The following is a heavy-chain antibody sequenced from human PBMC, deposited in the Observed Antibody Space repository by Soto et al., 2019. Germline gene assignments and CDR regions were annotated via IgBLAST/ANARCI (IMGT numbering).Heavy chain of an antibody. CDR1: GGTFSSYAI. CDR3: ARADDSGDSYWYFDL. Sequence: QVQLVQSGAEVKKPGSSVKVSCKASGGTFSSYAISWVRQAPGKGLEWMGYVYSSGSTYYNPSIESRVTISIVTSKDQFSLKLSSVTAAETAVYYCARADDSGDSYWYFDLWGRGTLVTVSS. CDR2: VYSSGST. J-gene: IGHJ2*01. V-gene: IGHV4-31*03. D-gene: IGHD4-17*01.